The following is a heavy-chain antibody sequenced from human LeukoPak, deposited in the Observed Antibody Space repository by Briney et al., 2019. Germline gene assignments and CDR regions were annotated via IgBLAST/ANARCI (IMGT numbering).Heavy chain of an antibody. CDR2: ISYDGSNQ. Sequence: GGSLTLSCAVSGFTFTNYAMSWVCQGPGQGLEWVAIISYDGSNQYYADSVKSRFTISRDNAKNTLYRQMNSLRAEDTAVYYCARDTSFFGSRKPKDYWGQGTLVTVSS. J-gene: IGHJ4*02. V-gene: IGHV3-30*04. CDR3: ARDTSFFGSRKPKDY. CDR1: GFTFTNYA. D-gene: IGHD3-3*02.